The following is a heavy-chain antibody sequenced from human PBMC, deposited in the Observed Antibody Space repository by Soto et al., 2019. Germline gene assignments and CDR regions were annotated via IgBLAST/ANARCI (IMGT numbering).Heavy chain of an antibody. CDR3: ARVRGTAGKRYFDY. CDR2: TYYSGST. CDR1: GGSMIAYY. D-gene: IGHD6-13*01. J-gene: IGHJ4*02. Sequence: SETLSLTCTVAGGSMIAYYWNWMRQPPGKGLQWIGYTYYSGSTTYNPSLKSRVTISVDSSKNQFSLKLDSVTPADTAVYYCARVRGTAGKRYFDYWGPGTLVTVSS. V-gene: IGHV4-59*01.